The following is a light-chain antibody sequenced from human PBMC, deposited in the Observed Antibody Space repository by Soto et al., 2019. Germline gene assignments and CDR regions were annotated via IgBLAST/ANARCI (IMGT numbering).Light chain of an antibody. CDR2: ATS. Sequence: EIVLTQSPATLSVSPGERATLSCRASQSVGNNFAWYQQKPGQAPRLLIFATSTRATGVPARFSGSGSGTEFTLTLRSLQSEDFAVYSCQQYGAWPLTFGGGAKVEIE. CDR1: QSVGNN. V-gene: IGKV3-15*01. CDR3: QQYGAWPLT. J-gene: IGKJ4*01.